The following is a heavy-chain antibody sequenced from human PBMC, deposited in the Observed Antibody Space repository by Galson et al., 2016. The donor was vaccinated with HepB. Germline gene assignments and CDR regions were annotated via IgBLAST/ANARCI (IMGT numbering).Heavy chain of an antibody. V-gene: IGHV4-34*08. J-gene: IGHJ2*01. D-gene: IGHD2/OR15-2a*01. Sequence: ETLSLTCTVSGGTFSHYYWSWFRRPPGEGLEWIGEINHTGETNNNPSLKSRLIVSVDTSKNQFSLNLISVTAADTAVYCCGGRRARQYYWYFDLWGRGTQVIVSS. CDR2: INHTGET. CDR3: GGRRARQYYWYFDL. CDR1: GGTFSHYY.